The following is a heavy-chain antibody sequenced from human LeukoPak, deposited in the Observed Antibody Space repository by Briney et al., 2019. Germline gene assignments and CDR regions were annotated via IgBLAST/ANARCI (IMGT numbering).Heavy chain of an antibody. Sequence: PGGSLRLSCAASGFTFSDYYMSWIRQPPGKGLEWIGETNHSGSTNYNPSLKSRVTISVDTSKNQFSLKLSSVTAADTAVYYCARTQSLTTEDWFDPWGQGTLVTVSS. J-gene: IGHJ5*02. CDR1: GFTFSDYY. CDR2: TNHSGST. CDR3: ARTQSLTTEDWFDP. V-gene: IGHV4-34*01. D-gene: IGHD4-17*01.